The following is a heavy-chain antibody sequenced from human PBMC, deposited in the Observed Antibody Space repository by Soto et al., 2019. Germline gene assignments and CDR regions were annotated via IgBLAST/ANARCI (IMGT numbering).Heavy chain of an antibody. J-gene: IGHJ4*02. CDR2: IDWDDTK. D-gene: IGHD2-21*02. CDR3: AHSSRLEVTASFDY. V-gene: IGHV2-70*12. Sequence: SGPTLVNPTQTLTLTCAFSGFSLSTGGMCVSWIRQPPGKALEWLALIDWDDTKYYSTSLKSRLTISKDTSKNQLALTMTNMGPVDTATYYCAHSSRLEVTASFDYWGQGTLVTVSS. CDR1: GFSLSTGGMC.